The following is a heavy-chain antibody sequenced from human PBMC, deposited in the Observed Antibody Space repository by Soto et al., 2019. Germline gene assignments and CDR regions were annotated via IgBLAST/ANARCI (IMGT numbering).Heavy chain of an antibody. CDR2: ISGSGGST. J-gene: IGHJ4*02. D-gene: IGHD3-10*01. V-gene: IGHV3-23*01. CDR1: GFTFSSYA. Sequence: EVQLLESGGGLVQPGGSLRLSCAASGFTFSSYAMNWVRQAPGKGLEWVSAISGSGGSTYYADSVKGRFTISRDNSKNTLYLQMNSLRAEDTAVFYCAKEGSWSYHMYYFDFWGQGALVTVSS. CDR3: AKEGSWSYHMYYFDF.